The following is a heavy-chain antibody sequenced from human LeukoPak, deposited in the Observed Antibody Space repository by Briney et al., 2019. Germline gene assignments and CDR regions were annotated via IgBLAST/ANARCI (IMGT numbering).Heavy chain of an antibody. CDR2: ISSSGSTI. J-gene: IGHJ4*02. CDR1: GFTFSDYY. CDR3: AKDSVWFGEYTEYYFDY. D-gene: IGHD3-10*01. V-gene: IGHV3-11*04. Sequence: GGSLRLSCAASGFTFSDYYMSWIRQAPGKGLEWVSYISSSGSTIYYADSVKGRFTISRDNAKNTLYLQMNSLRAEDTAVYYCAKDSVWFGEYTEYYFDYWGQGTLVTVSS.